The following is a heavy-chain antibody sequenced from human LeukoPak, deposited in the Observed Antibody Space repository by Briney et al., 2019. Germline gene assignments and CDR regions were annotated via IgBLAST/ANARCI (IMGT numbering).Heavy chain of an antibody. D-gene: IGHD5-24*01. CDR3: ARGLRSADGITDY. CDR1: GYTFTSYD. J-gene: IGHJ4*02. Sequence: GASVKVSCKASGYTFTSYDINWVRQATGQGLEWVGWMNPNSGNTGYAQKFQGRVTMTRNTSISTAYMELSSLRSEDTAVYYRARGLRSADGITDYWGQGTLVTVSS. CDR2: MNPNSGNT. V-gene: IGHV1-8*01.